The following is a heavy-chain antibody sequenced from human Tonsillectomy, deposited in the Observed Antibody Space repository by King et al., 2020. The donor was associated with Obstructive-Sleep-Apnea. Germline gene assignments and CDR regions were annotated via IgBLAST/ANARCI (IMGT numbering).Heavy chain of an antibody. CDR1: GYSFTNYW. J-gene: IGHJ4*02. CDR2: IDPNDSYT. D-gene: IGHD2-2*01. Sequence: QLVQSGAEVKKPGESLRISCKGSGYSFTNYWINWVRQMPGKGLEWMGKIDPNDSYTNYSPSFRGHVTISVDKSISTAYLQWRGLKASDTAMYYCTRHNEYCSSTSCPEMDYWGQGTLVTVSS. CDR3: TRHNEYCSSTSCPEMDY. V-gene: IGHV5-10-1*01.